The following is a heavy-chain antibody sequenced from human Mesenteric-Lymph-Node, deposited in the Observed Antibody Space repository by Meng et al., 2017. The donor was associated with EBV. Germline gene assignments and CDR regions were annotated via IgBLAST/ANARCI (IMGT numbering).Heavy chain of an antibody. J-gene: IGHJ4*02. CDR1: AYSYSGYY. Sequence: QVQVVQAGAEVKKPGASVEVSCKASAYSYSGYYLHWVRQAPGQGLEWMGRINPRSGATSYAEKFQGGLAMTGDTSVSTAYMELASLRSDDTAVYFCSHTDYFDNTGHHWGQGTLVTVSS. CDR3: SHTDYFDNTGHH. D-gene: IGHD3-22*01. V-gene: IGHV1-2*06. CDR2: INPRSGAT.